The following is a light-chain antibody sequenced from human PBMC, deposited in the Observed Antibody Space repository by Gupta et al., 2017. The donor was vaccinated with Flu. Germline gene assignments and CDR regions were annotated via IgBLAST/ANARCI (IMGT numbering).Light chain of an antibody. Sequence: SYELTQPPPVSVSPGPTARITCSGDKLGDKYACWYQQKPGQSPVLVIYQDSKRPSGIPERFSGSNSGNTATLTISGTQAMDEADYYCQAWDSSTYVFGTGTKVTVL. J-gene: IGLJ1*01. CDR1: KLGDKY. CDR3: QAWDSSTYV. V-gene: IGLV3-1*01. CDR2: QDS.